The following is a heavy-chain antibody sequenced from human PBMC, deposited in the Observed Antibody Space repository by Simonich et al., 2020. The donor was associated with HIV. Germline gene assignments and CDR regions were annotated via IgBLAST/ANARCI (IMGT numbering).Heavy chain of an antibody. CDR3: ATKRGNLVGADAFDI. CDR1: GYTFTDYY. V-gene: IGHV1-69-2*01. Sequence: EVQLVQSGAEVKKPGATVKISCKVSGYTFTDYYIHWVQQAAGEGLEWSGIIGPEKAKTIYAGKFQGRVTITADTSTDTAYMELSSLRSEDTAVYYCATKRGNLVGADAFDIWGQGTMVTVSS. CDR2: IGPEKAKT. D-gene: IGHD1-26*01. J-gene: IGHJ3*02.